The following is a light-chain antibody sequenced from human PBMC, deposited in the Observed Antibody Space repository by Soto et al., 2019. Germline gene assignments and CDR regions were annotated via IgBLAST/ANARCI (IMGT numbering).Light chain of an antibody. CDR3: MQGTHWPPGT. V-gene: IGKV2-30*01. CDR1: QGLVFSDGNIY. J-gene: IGKJ1*01. CDR2: KVS. Sequence: DVVLTQSPLSLPVTLGQPASISCRSSQGLVFSDGNIYLTWFQQRPGQSPRRLIYKVSSRDSGVPDRFSGSGSGTDFTLKISRVEAEDVGVYYCMQGTHWPPGTFGQGTKVDIK.